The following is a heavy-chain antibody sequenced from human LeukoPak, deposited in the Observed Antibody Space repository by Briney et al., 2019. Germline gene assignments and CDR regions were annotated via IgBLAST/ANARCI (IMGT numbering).Heavy chain of an antibody. Sequence: PGGSLRLSCAASGFTFRNYWMSWVRQAPGTGLEWVASIKQDGSDRNYVTSVRGRFTISRDNAESSLYLQMSSLRAEDTAVYYCVRNLAVAGTCFDSWGQGTLVTVSS. J-gene: IGHJ4*02. CDR1: GFTFRNYW. D-gene: IGHD6-19*01. CDR2: IKQDGSDR. V-gene: IGHV3-7*03. CDR3: VRNLAVAGTCFDS.